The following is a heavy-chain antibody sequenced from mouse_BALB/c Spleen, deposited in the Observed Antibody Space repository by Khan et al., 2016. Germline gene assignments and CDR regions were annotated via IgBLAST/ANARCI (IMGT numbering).Heavy chain of an antibody. J-gene: IGHJ2*01. V-gene: IGHV14-3*02. CDR1: GFNIKDTY. CDR3: ASYYRYDLDY. Sequence: VQLKQSGAELVKPGASVKLSCTASGFNIKDTYMHWVKQRPEQGLEWIGRIDPANGNTKYDPKFQGKATITADTSSNTAYLQLSSLTSEDTAVYYCASYYRYDLDYWGQGTTLTVSS. CDR2: IDPANGNT. D-gene: IGHD2-14*01.